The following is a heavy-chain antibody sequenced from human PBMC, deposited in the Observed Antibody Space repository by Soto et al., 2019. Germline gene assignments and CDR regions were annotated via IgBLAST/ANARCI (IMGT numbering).Heavy chain of an antibody. CDR1: GFTFSSYG. D-gene: IGHD6-13*01. Sequence: QVQLVESGGGVVQPGRSLRLSCAASGFTFSSYGMRWVRQAPGKGLEWVAVIWYDGSNKYYADSVKGRFTISRDNSKNTLYLQMNSLRAEDTAVYYCARGIAAAGRFDYWGQGTLVTVSS. J-gene: IGHJ4*02. V-gene: IGHV3-33*01. CDR3: ARGIAAAGRFDY. CDR2: IWYDGSNK.